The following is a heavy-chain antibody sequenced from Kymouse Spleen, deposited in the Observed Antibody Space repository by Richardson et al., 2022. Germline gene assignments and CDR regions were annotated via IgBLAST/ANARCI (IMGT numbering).Heavy chain of an antibody. CDR2: INHSGST. Sequence: QVQLQQWGAGLLKPSETLSLTCAVYGGSFSGYYWSWIRQPPGKGLEWIGEINHSGSTNYNPSLKSRVTISVDTSKNQFSLKLSSVTAADTAVYYCARNWKYYFDYWGQGTLVTVSS. J-gene: IGHJ4*02. V-gene: IGHV4-34*01. CDR1: GGSFSGYY. CDR3: ARNWKYYFDY. D-gene: IGHD1-1*01,IGHD1-20*01,IGHD1-7*01.